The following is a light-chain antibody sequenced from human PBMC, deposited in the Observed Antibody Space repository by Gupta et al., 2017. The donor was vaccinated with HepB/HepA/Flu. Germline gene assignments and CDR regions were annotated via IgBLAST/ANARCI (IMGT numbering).Light chain of an antibody. V-gene: IGKV1-8*01. J-gene: IGKJ1*01. Sequence: AIWMTHSPASLSASLGDRVTITCRASEGINNRLAWYKQKPGKAPELLIYALSTLQSGVPSRFSGSGSGTDFTLTISRLQSEDLATYYCQQYYAYPWSFGQGTKVEI. CDR1: EGINNR. CDR3: QQYYAYPWS. CDR2: ALS.